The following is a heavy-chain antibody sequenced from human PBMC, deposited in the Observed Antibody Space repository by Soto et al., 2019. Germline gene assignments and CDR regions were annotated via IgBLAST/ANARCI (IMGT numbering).Heavy chain of an antibody. CDR1: GDSVSSNSAA. D-gene: IGHD3-9*01. CDR2: TYYRSKWYN. CDR3: AATYYDILTGYYPPGYYYSGMDV. V-gene: IGHV6-1*01. J-gene: IGHJ6*02. Sequence: SQTLSLTCAISGDSVSSNSAAWNWIRQSPSRGLEWLGRTYYRSKWYNDYAVSVKSRITINPDTSKNQFSLQLNSVTPEDTAVYYCAATYYDILTGYYPPGYYYSGMDVWGQGTTVTVSS.